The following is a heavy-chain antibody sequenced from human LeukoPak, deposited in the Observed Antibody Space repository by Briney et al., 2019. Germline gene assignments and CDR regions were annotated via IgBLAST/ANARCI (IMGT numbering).Heavy chain of an antibody. D-gene: IGHD2-15*01. V-gene: IGHV7-4-1*02. CDR2: INTNTGNP. CDR3: ARTPRGSAVDY. CDR1: GYSFTGYY. J-gene: IGHJ4*02. Sequence: GASVKVSCKASGYSFTGYYLDWVRQAPGQGLEWMGWINTNTGNPTYAQGFTGRFVFSLDTSVSTAYLQISSLKAEDTAVYYCARTPRGSAVDYWGQGTLVTVSS.